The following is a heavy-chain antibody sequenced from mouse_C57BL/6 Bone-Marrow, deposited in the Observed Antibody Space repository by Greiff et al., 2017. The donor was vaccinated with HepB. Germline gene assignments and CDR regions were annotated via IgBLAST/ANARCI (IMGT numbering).Heavy chain of an antibody. CDR1: GYTFTDYY. CDR3: ARSWYYGISYTY. J-gene: IGHJ2*01. CDR2: INPYNGGT. Sequence: EVQLQQSGPVLVKPGASVKMSCKASGYTFTDYYMNWVKQSHGKSLEWIGVINPYNGGTSYNQKFKGKATLTVDKSSSTAYMELNSLTSEDSAVYYCARSWYYGISYTYWGQGTTLTVSS. D-gene: IGHD1-1*01. V-gene: IGHV1-19*01.